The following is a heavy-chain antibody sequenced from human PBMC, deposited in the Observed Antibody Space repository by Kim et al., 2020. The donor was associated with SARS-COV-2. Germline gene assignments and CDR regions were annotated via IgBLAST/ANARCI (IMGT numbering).Heavy chain of an antibody. J-gene: IGHJ4*02. Sequence: SETLSLTCTVSGGSISSGSYYWSWIRQPAGKGLEWIGRIYTSGSTNYNPSLKSRVTISVDTSKNQFSLKLSSVTAADTAVYYCARGRKGVRPTQAPVYYFDYWGQGTLVTVSS. CDR2: IYTSGST. CDR1: GGSISSGSYY. CDR3: ARGRKGVRPTQAPVYYFDY. V-gene: IGHV4-61*02. D-gene: IGHD3-10*01.